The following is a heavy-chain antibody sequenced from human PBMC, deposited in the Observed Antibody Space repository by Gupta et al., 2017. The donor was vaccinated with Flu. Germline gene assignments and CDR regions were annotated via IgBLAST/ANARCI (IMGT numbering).Heavy chain of an antibody. CDR3: ARGDVGYYDSSAWAFDI. CDR1: GGSISSYY. J-gene: IGHJ3*02. D-gene: IGHD3-22*01. Sequence: QVQLQESGPGLVKPSETLSLTCTGSGGSISSYYWSWIRQPPGKGLEWIGYIYYSGSTNYNPSLKSRVTISVDTSKNQFSLKLSSVTAADTAVYYCARGDVGYYDSSAWAFDIWGQGTMVTVSS. CDR2: IYYSGST. V-gene: IGHV4-59*01.